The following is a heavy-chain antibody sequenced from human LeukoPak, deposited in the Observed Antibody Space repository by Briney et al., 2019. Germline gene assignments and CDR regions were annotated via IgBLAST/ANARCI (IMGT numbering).Heavy chain of an antibody. CDR1: GFTVSSNY. CDR2: ISYDGSNK. Sequence: GGSLRLSCAASGFTVSSNYMSWVRQAPGKGLEWVAVISYDGSNKYYADSVKGRFTISRDNSKNTLYLQMNSLRAEDTAVYYCARDPIAYDSSGSNWFDPWGQGTLVTVSS. D-gene: IGHD3-22*01. J-gene: IGHJ5*02. V-gene: IGHV3-30-3*01. CDR3: ARDPIAYDSSGSNWFDP.